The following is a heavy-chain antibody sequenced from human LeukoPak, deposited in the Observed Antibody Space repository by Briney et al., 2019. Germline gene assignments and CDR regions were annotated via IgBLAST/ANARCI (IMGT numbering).Heavy chain of an antibody. Sequence: GGTLRLSCAASGFTFSSYGMSWVRQAPGKGLEWVSSISGSGSSTYYAASVKGRFTISRDNSKNTLYLQMNSLRAADTAKYYCAKASRRHCGNTICYTLDYWGQGTLVTVSS. V-gene: IGHV3-23*01. CDR1: GFTFSSYG. J-gene: IGHJ4*02. CDR3: AKASRRHCGNTICYTLDY. CDR2: ISGSGSST. D-gene: IGHD2-2*02.